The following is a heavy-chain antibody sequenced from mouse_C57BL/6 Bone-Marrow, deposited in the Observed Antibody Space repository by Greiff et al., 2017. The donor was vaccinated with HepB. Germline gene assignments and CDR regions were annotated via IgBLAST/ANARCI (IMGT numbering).Heavy chain of an antibody. Sequence: QVQLQQPGAELVRPGASVKLSCKASGYTFTSYGMQWVKQRPAQGLEWIGEIDTSDSDTNYNQKFKGKATMTVDTSSSTAYMQLSSLTSEDSAVYYCAKREGPGSSRGYWGQGTTLTVSS. D-gene: IGHD1-1*01. CDR3: AKREGPGSSRGY. V-gene: IGHV1-50*01. CDR1: GYTFTSYG. CDR2: IDTSDSDT. J-gene: IGHJ2*01.